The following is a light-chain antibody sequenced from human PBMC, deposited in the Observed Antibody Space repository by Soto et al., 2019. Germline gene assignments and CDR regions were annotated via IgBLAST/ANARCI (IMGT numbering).Light chain of an antibody. V-gene: IGKV2-28*01. Sequence: DIVMTQSAISLPVTPGETASISCRCSQSLLHSNGYNYLDWYLQKPGQSPQLLIYLGSNRASGVPDRFSGSGSGTDFTLKISRVEAEYVGVYYCMQALQTPRTFGQGTRLEIK. CDR1: QSLLHSNGYNY. CDR3: MQALQTPRT. CDR2: LGS. J-gene: IGKJ5*01.